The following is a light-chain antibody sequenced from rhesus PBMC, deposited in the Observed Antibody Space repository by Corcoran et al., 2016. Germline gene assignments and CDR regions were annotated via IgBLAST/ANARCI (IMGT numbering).Light chain of an antibody. CDR3: LQYYNSPYN. V-gene: IGKV1-66*01. J-gene: IGKJ2*01. CDR2: YAS. Sequence: DIQMTQSPSSLSASVGDTVTITCRASQGINLYLSWYQQKSGRAPKSLFYYASELETGVPSRFSGSGSGREYTLTIRSLQPEGVATYYCLQYYNSPYNFGQGTKVEIK. CDR1: QGINLY.